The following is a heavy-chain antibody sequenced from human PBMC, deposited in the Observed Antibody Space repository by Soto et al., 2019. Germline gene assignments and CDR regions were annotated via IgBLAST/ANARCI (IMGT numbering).Heavy chain of an antibody. Sequence: SETLFLTCAVSGYSISSGYYWGWIRQPPGKGLEWIGSIYHSGSTYYNPSLKSRVTISVDTSKNQFSLKLSSVTAADTAVYYCAGTIFGEDYYYYYGMDVWGQGTTVTVSS. CDR1: GYSISSGYY. V-gene: IGHV4-38-2*01. D-gene: IGHD3-3*01. J-gene: IGHJ6*02. CDR3: AGTIFGEDYYYYYGMDV. CDR2: IYHSGST.